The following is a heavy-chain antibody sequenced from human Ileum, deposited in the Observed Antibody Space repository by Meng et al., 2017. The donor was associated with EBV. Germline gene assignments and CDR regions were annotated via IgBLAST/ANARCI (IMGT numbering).Heavy chain of an antibody. V-gene: IGHV4-34*02. CDR1: GGFFSGYY. CDR3: AREARSSGYHPGIGP. CDR2: INHSGST. Sequence: QVKPQQGGAGLLKPSETLSLTCAVYGGFFSGYYWSWIRQSPGKGLEWIGEINHSGSTNYNPSLKSRVTISVDTSKNQFSLKLTSVTAADTAVYYCAREARSSGYHPGIGPWGQGTLVTVSS. J-gene: IGHJ5*02. D-gene: IGHD3-22*01.